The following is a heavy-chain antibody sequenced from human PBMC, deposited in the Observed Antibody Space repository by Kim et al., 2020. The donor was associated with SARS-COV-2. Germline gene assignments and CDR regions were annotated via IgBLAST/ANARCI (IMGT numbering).Heavy chain of an antibody. CDR3: AKDHPSSVWPAFDS. Sequence: GGSLRLSCAASGFTFSSRAMSWVRQAPGKGPEWVASVNNGGNAYYADSVKGRFTVSRDITRDTLYLQMNSLRAEDTALYFCAKDHPSSVWPAFDSWGQGT. D-gene: IGHD6-19*01. CDR1: GFTFSSRA. V-gene: IGHV3-23*01. J-gene: IGHJ4*02. CDR2: VNNGGNA.